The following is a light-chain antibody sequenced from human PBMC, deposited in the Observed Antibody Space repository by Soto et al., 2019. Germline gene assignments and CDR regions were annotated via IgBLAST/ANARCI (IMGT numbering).Light chain of an antibody. V-gene: IGKV3-20*01. Sequence: EVVLTQSPGTLSLSPGERATLSCRASQSVADSYLAWYQQKPGRAPRLLFYAANRRATGIPDRFSGSGSGTDFTLTISTLEPAEFAVYYCHHFGSSPETFGQGTKVE. J-gene: IGKJ1*01. CDR1: QSVADSY. CDR2: AAN. CDR3: HHFGSSPET.